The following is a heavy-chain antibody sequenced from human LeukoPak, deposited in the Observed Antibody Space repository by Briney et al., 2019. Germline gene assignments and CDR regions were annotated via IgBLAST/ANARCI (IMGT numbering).Heavy chain of an antibody. V-gene: IGHV4-28*01. CDR2: TYYSGSS. Sequence: SETLSLTCAVSGYFISSGNWWGWIRQPPGKGLEWIGYTYYSGSSYYNPSPKSRVTMSVDTSENQFSLKLSSVTAVDTAVYYCARWDNSGYYFDYWGQGTLVTVPS. J-gene: IGHJ4*02. CDR1: GYFISSGNW. CDR3: ARWDNSGYYFDY. D-gene: IGHD3-22*01.